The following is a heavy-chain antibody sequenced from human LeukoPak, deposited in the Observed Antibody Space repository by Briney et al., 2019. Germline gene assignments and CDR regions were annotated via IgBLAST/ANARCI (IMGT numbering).Heavy chain of an antibody. D-gene: IGHD3-3*01. CDR3: ATVRPGDFWSGYLYY. CDR1: GGTFRSYA. J-gene: IGHJ4*02. Sequence: SVKVSCKASGGTFRSYAISWVRQAPGQGLEWMGGIIPIFATANYAQKFQGRVTITTDESTSTAYMELSSLRSEDTAVYYCATVRPGDFWSGYLYYWGQGTLVTVSS. V-gene: IGHV1-69*05. CDR2: IIPIFATA.